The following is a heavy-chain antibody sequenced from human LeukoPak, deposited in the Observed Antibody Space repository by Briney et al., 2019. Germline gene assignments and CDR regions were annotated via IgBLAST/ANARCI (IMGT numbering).Heavy chain of an antibody. V-gene: IGHV4-59*01. D-gene: IGHD4-17*01. CDR1: GGSITSYY. CDR2: IYYSGTT. J-gene: IGHJ5*02. Sequence: SETLSLTCTVSGGSITSYYWSWIRQPPGKGLEWIGCIYYSGTTNYNPSLKSRVTISVDTSKKQFSLKVNSVTAADTAVYYCVRSKSGTYGWFDPWGQGTLVTVSS. CDR3: VRSKSGTYGWFDP.